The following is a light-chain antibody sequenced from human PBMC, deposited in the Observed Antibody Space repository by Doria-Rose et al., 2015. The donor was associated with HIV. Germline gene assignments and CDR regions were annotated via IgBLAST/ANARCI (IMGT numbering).Light chain of an antibody. CDR3: HQYGTSWT. CDR1: QSFSSTY. Sequence: TQSPGTLPLSPEERATLSCRASQSFSSTYLAWYQQKPGQAPSLLIYDGSTRATGIPDRLSASGSGTDFTLTINRLEPEDFALYYCHQYGTSWTFGQGTKVEI. J-gene: IGKJ1*01. V-gene: IGKV3-20*01. CDR2: DGS.